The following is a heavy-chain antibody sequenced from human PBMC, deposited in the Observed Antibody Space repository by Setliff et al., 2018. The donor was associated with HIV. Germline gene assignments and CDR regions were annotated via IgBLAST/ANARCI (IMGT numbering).Heavy chain of an antibody. Sequence: SETLSLTCTVSGDTDFYWGWIRQPPGKGLEWIGTIYYHGSTYYNPSLKSRVTISIDTSKNQFSLQLTSVTAADTAVYYCVNPSGAMGDFDSWGQGTLVTVSS. J-gene: IGHJ4*02. CDR3: VNPSGAMGDFDS. V-gene: IGHV4-39*01. CDR2: IYYHGST. D-gene: IGHD3-16*01. CDR1: GDTDFY.